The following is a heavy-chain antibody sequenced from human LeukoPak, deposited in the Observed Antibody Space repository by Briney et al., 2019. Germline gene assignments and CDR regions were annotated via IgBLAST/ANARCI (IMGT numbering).Heavy chain of an antibody. Sequence: PSETLSLTCVVYGGSFIGYFWSWIRQPPGKGVEWIGEINHSGSTNYNPSLKSRVTISVDTSKNQFPLKRRSVTAADTAVYYCARGPFRFGRYFDYWGQGTLVTVSS. CDR1: GGSFIGYF. D-gene: IGHD3-16*01. CDR3: ARGPFRFGRYFDY. J-gene: IGHJ4*01. V-gene: IGHV4-34*01. CDR2: INHSGST.